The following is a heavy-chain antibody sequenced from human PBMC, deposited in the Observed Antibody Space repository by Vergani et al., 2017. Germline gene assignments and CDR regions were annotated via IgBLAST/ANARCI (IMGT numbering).Heavy chain of an antibody. CDR3: ARNYDSSGYSRPYYFDY. CDR1: GYTFTSYA. V-gene: IGHV1-3*04. Sequence: QVQLVQSGAEVKKPGASVKVSCKASGYTFTSYAMHWVRQAPGQRLEWMGWINTGNGNTKYSQKFQGRVTITRDTSASTAYMELSSLRSEDTAVYYCARNYDSSGYSRPYYFDYWGQGTLVTVSS. J-gene: IGHJ4*02. CDR2: INTGNGNT. D-gene: IGHD3-22*01.